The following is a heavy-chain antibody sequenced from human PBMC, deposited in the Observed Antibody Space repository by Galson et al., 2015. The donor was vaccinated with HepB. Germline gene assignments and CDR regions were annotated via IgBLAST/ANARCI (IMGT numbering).Heavy chain of an antibody. V-gene: IGHV3-48*01. CDR2: ISSSSSTI. D-gene: IGHD3-22*01. J-gene: IGHJ3*02. CDR3: ATTQKRKEDYDSSGYLKYAFDI. Sequence: SLRLSCAASGFTFSNYSMNWVRQAPGKGLEWVSYISSSSSTIYYADSVKGRFTISRDNAKNSLYLQMNSLRAEDTAVYYCATTQKRKEDYDSSGYLKYAFDIWGQGTMVTVSS. CDR1: GFTFSNYS.